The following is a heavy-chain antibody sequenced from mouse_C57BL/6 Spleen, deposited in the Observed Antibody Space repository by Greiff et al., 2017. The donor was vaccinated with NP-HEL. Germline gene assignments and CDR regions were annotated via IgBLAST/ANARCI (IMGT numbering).Heavy chain of an antibody. Sequence: EVQGVESGGGLVKPGGSLKLSCAASGFTFSDYGMHWVRQAPEKGLEWVAYISSGSSTIYYADTVKGRFTISRDNAKYTLFLQMTSMRSEDTAMYYCARGDYYGSSPFDYWGQGTTLTVSS. V-gene: IGHV5-17*01. CDR1: GFTFSDYG. D-gene: IGHD1-1*01. CDR3: ARGDYYGSSPFDY. J-gene: IGHJ2*01. CDR2: ISSGSSTI.